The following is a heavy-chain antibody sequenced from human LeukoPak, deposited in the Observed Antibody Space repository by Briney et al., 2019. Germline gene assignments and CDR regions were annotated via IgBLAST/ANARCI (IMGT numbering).Heavy chain of an antibody. D-gene: IGHD5-12*01. CDR1: GFTFSSYW. J-gene: IGHJ5*02. Sequence: AGGSLRLSCAASGFTFSSYWIHWVRQAPGKGLVWVSRINSDGSRTSYADSVKGRFTISRDNAKNTLYLQMNSLRAEDTAVYYCARDYSGWSLDPWGQGTLVTVSS. V-gene: IGHV3-74*01. CDR2: INSDGSRT. CDR3: ARDYSGWSLDP.